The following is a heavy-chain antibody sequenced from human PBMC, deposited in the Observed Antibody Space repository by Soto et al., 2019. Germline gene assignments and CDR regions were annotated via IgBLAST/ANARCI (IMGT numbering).Heavy chain of an antibody. Sequence: PGGSLRLSCATSGFTFSNYAMTWVRQAPGKGLEWVSGISGSGSSIYYADSVKGRFTISRDNSKNTLYLQMNSLRAEDTAVYYCAKGGDSSSWKNWFDPWGQGT. CDR1: GFTFSNYA. D-gene: IGHD6-13*01. CDR3: AKGGDSSSWKNWFDP. J-gene: IGHJ5*02. V-gene: IGHV3-23*01. CDR2: ISGSGSSI.